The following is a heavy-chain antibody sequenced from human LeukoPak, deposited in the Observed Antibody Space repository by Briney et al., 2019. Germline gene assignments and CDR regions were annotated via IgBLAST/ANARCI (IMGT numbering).Heavy chain of an antibody. V-gene: IGHV1-69*01. CDR3: ARVSLRGWEVYYYGSGSYDYYYGMDV. Sequence: SVKVSCKASGGTFSSYAISWVRQAPGQGLEWMGGIIPIYGTANYAQKFQGRVTITADESTSTAYMELSSLRSEDTAVYYCARVSLRGWEVYYYGSGSYDYYYGMDVWGKGTTVTVSS. CDR2: IIPIYGTA. CDR1: GGTFSSYA. D-gene: IGHD3-10*01. J-gene: IGHJ6*04.